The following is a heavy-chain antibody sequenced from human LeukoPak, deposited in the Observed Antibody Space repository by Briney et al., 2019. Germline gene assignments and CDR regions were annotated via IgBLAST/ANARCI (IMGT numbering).Heavy chain of an antibody. V-gene: IGHV3-30*18. Sequence: GGSLRLSCAASGFTFSSFVMHWVRQAPGKGLEWVALISYDGSNKLYADPVQGRFTISRDNSKNTVYLQMNNLRTEDMAVYYCAKGGASGQPTGSAFDIWGQGTMVTVSS. J-gene: IGHJ3*02. D-gene: IGHD1-26*01. CDR3: AKGGASGQPTGSAFDI. CDR2: ISYDGSNK. CDR1: GFTFSSFV.